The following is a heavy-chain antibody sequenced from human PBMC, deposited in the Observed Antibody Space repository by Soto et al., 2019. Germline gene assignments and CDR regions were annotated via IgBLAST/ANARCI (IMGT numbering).Heavy chain of an antibody. J-gene: IGHJ6*02. CDR1: GGTPSNSA. CDR2: IIPVFGLV. Sequence: QVHLLLQSGAEVKKPGSSVKVSCKASGGTPSNSAISWVRQAPGQGLEWMGGIIPVFGLVKYAQNFQGRVTINADESTNTAYRELSSLRPEDTALYYCAGGCIVVVGSRAYYVMDVWGQGTTVTVSS. V-gene: IGHV1-69*01. CDR3: AGGCIVVVGSRAYYVMDV. D-gene: IGHD3-22*01.